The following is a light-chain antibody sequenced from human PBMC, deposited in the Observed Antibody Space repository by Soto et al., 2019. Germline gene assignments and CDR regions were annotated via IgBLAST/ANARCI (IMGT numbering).Light chain of an antibody. V-gene: IGKV3D-15*01. CDR2: GAS. J-gene: IGKJ5*01. Sequence: EIVMTQSPATLSVSPGERATLSCRASQSVSSNLAWYQQKPGQAPRLLIYGASIRATGIPARFSGSGSGTDFTLTISSLQSEDFAVYYCQQYNNWPPSITFGQGTRLEIK. CDR1: QSVSSN. CDR3: QQYNNWPPSIT.